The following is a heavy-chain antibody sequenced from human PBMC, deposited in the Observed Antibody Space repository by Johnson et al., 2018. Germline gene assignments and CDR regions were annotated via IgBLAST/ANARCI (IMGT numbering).Heavy chain of an antibody. D-gene: IGHD3-16*01. Sequence: VQLQESGGGLVQPGESLRLSCTASGITLNTYDIHWIRQAAGKGLEWLSYISGSGSTIYYADSVKGRFTVSTDTAKNSVILQMNSLRDEDTAVYYCIRWGGNTDIWGQGTMVTVSS. CDR3: IRWGGNTDI. CDR2: ISGSGSTI. V-gene: IGHV3-48*02. J-gene: IGHJ3*02. CDR1: GITLNTYD.